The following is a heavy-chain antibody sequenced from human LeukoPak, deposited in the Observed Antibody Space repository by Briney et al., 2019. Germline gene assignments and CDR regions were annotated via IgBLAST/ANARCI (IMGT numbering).Heavy chain of an antibody. D-gene: IGHD6-19*01. J-gene: IGHJ6*02. V-gene: IGHV3-11*06. CDR1: GFSFSDNY. CDR3: ARETQIAVDGYGMDV. CDR2: ISIISNYI. Sequence: GGSLRLSCAASGFSFSDNYMSWIRQAPGKGLEWVSSISIISNYIYYADSVKGRFTISRDNAKNSLYLQMNSLRAEDTAVYYCARETQIAVDGYGMDVWGQGTTVTVSS.